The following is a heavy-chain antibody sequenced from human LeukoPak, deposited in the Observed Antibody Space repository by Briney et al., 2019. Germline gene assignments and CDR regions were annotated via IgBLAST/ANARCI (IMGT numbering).Heavy chain of an antibody. CDR2: ISGSGDNT. CDR1: RFTFTSYA. D-gene: IGHD3-22*01. CDR3: ARETDYYDSSGYSNWFDP. J-gene: IGHJ5*02. Sequence: GGSLRLSCAVSRFTFTSYAMSWVRQAPGRGLEWVSAISGSGDNTYYADSVKGRFTISRDNAKNSLYLQMNSLRAEDTAVYYCARETDYYDSSGYSNWFDPWGQGTLVTVSS. V-gene: IGHV3-23*01.